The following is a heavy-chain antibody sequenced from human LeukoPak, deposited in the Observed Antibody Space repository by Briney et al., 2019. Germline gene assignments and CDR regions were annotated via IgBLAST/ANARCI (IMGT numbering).Heavy chain of an antibody. CDR2: ISYDGSNK. Sequence: QTGRSLRLSCAASGFTFSSYGMHWVRQAPGKGLGWVAVISYDGSNKYYADSVKGRFTISRDNSKNTLYLQMNSLRAEDTAVYYCAKSGIVGPTRAFDIWGQGTMVTVSS. D-gene: IGHD2-15*01. CDR1: GFTFSSYG. CDR3: AKSGIVGPTRAFDI. V-gene: IGHV3-30*18. J-gene: IGHJ3*02.